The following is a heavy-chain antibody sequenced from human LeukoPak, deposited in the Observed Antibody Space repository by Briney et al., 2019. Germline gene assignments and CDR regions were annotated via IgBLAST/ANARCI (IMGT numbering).Heavy chain of an antibody. Sequence: PGRSLRLSCAASGFTFSSYGMHWVRQAPGKGLEWVAVISYDGSNKYYADSVKGRFTISRNNSKNTLYLQMNSLRAEDTAVYYCARAYCSDGSCYDGMDVWGKGTTVTVSS. V-gene: IGHV3-30*03. D-gene: IGHD2-15*01. CDR2: ISYDGSNK. CDR3: ARAYCSDGSCYDGMDV. CDR1: GFTFSSYG. J-gene: IGHJ6*04.